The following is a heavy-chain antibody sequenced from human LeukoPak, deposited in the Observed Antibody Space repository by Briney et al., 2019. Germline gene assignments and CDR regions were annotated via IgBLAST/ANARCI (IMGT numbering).Heavy chain of an antibody. CDR1: GFTFSRNS. V-gene: IGHV3-30-3*01. Sequence: GRSLRLSCAVSGFTFSRNSMHWVRQAPGKGLEWVADISYDGNNKHYADSVKGRFTISRDDSKNTLYLQMNSLRPEDTAVYFCAREALTGSWHWFDPWGQGTLVTVSS. D-gene: IGHD2-15*01. CDR2: ISYDGNNK. CDR3: AREALTGSWHWFDP. J-gene: IGHJ5*02.